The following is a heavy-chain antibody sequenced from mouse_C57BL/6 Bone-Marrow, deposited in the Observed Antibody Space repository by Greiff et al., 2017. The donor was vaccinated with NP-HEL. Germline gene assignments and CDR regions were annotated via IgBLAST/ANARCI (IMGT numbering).Heavy chain of an antibody. V-gene: IGHV1-72*01. CDR3: ARSRGWLRLPYGYFDV. Sequence: VQLQQPGAELVKPGASVKLSCKASGYTFTSYWMHWVKQRPGRGLEWIGRIDPNSGGTKYNEKFKSKATLTVDKPSSTAYMQLSSLTSEDSAVYYCARSRGWLRLPYGYFDVWGTGTTVTVSS. D-gene: IGHD2-2*01. CDR2: IDPNSGGT. CDR1: GYTFTSYW. J-gene: IGHJ1*03.